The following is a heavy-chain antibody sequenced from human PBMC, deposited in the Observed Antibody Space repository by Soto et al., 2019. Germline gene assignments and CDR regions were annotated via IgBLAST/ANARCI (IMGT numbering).Heavy chain of an antibody. J-gene: IGHJ4*02. D-gene: IGHD6-19*01. CDR1: GFNVRDNY. CDR2: FFTGGST. V-gene: IGHV3-53*01. Sequence: GGALRLSFAAAGFNVRDNYMGWVRQAPGKGLEWVSSFFTGGSTDYADSVKGRFTISRDDSKNTVYLQTNSLRAEDTAVYFCVRERRGLGIGFDHWGQGTLVTVS. CDR3: VRERRGLGIGFDH.